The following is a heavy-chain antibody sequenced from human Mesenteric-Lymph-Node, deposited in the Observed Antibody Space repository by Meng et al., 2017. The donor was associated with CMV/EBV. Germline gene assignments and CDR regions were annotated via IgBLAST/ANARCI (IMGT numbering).Heavy chain of an antibody. D-gene: IGHD2-2*02. V-gene: IGHV3-11*06. CDR2: ISSSSSYI. Sequence: GESLKISCAASGFTFSDYYMSWIRQAPGKGLEWVSYISSSSSYIYYADSVKGRFTISRDNAKNSLYLQMNSLRAEDTAVYYCATRGEYCSSTSCYTGWFDPWGQGTLVTVSS. CDR3: ATRGEYCSSTSCYTGWFDP. CDR1: GFTFSDYY. J-gene: IGHJ5*02.